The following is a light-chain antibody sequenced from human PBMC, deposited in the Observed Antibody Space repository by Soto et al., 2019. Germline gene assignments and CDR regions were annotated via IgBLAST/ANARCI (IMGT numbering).Light chain of an antibody. Sequence: QSALTQPASVSGSPGQSITIPCTGTTSDVGGYNFVSWYQQHPGKAPKLIIYEVNHRPSGVSNRFSGSKSGNTASLTISGRQAEDEDDYYCSAFTSRSTPVLFGGGTKLTVL. CDR3: SAFTSRSTPVL. CDR1: TSDVGGYNF. V-gene: IGLV2-14*03. CDR2: EVN. J-gene: IGLJ2*01.